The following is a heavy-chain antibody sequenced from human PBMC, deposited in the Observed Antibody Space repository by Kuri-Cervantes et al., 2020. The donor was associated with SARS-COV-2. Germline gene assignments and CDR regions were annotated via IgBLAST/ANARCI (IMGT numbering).Heavy chain of an antibody. V-gene: IGHV4-34*01. CDR1: GESLVYGESFSDYS. CDR2: IDHSGST. CDR3: ARGNPPQFSSSWALSASDYGMDV. J-gene: IGHJ6*02. Sequence: SETLSLTCAVYGESLVYGESFSDYSWNWIRQPPGRGLEWIGEIDHSGSTSYNPSLESRVIISVDTSKKQFSLNLTAVTAADTAVYYCARGNPPQFSSSWALSASDYGMDVWGQGTTVTVSS. D-gene: IGHD6-13*01.